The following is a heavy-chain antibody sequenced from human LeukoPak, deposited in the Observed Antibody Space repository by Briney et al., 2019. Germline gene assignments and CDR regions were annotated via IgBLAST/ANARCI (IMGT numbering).Heavy chain of an antibody. Sequence: GGSLRLSCAASGFTFSSYAMSWVRQAPGKGLEWVSAISGSGGSTYYADSVKGRFTISRDNSKNTPYLQMNSLRAEDTAVYYCAKAFIQLWLADNWFDPWGQGTLVTVSS. CDR2: ISGSGGST. CDR3: AKAFIQLWLADNWFDP. V-gene: IGHV3-23*01. CDR1: GFTFSSYA. J-gene: IGHJ5*02. D-gene: IGHD5-18*01.